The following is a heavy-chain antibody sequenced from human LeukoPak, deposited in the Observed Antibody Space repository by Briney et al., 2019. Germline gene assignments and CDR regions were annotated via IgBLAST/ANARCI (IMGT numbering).Heavy chain of an antibody. CDR1: GGSFSSHG. CDR2: IIPNLGIA. V-gene: IGHV1-69*04. D-gene: IGHD7-27*01. CDR3: ATSPSAMYALGWLDP. J-gene: IGHJ5*02. Sequence: SVKVSCKASGGSFSSHGISWVRQAPGQGLEWMGRIIPNLGIANYVQKLQGRVTISADKSTSTAYMELRSLKSEDTAVYYCATSPSAMYALGWLDPWGQGTLVTVSS.